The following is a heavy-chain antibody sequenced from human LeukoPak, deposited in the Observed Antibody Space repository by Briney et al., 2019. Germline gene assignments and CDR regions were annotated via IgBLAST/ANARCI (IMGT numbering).Heavy chain of an antibody. Sequence: GGSLRLSCAASGFTFSSYWMHWVRQAPGKGLVWVSRINSDGSSTSYADSVKGRFTISRDNAKNTLYLQMNSLRAEDTAVYYCASVRLGGSWYYLFDYWGQGTLVTVSS. CDR2: INSDGSST. J-gene: IGHJ4*02. CDR3: ASVRLGGSWYYLFDY. CDR1: GFTFSSYW. D-gene: IGHD6-13*01. V-gene: IGHV3-74*01.